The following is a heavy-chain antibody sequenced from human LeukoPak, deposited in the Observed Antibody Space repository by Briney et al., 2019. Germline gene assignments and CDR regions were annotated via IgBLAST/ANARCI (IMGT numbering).Heavy chain of an antibody. CDR2: IYYSGCT. Sequence: SETLSLTCTVSGGSISSYYWSWIRQPPGKGLEWIGYIYYSGCTNYNPSLKSRVTISVDTSKNQFSLKLSSVTAADTAVYYCASYNNDFWSGQHHFDFWGQGILVTVSS. V-gene: IGHV4-59*01. CDR1: GGSISSYY. CDR3: ASYNNDFWSGQHHFDF. J-gene: IGHJ4*02. D-gene: IGHD3-3*01.